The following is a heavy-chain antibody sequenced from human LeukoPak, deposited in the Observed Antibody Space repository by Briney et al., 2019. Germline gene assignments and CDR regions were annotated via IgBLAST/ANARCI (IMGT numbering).Heavy chain of an antibody. Sequence: HPGRSLGLSCSSSGFTFGDYAMSWVRQAPGKGLEWVGFIQAKAYGGATKYAASVNGRFSISRDDSQSIAKLQMNDLKTEDTAVYYCTRAPHPRCSSSGCYLDYWGQGILVTVSS. CDR3: TRAPHPRCSSSGCYLDY. D-gene: IGHD2-2*01. J-gene: IGHJ4*02. CDR1: GFTFGDYA. CDR2: IQAKAYGGAT. V-gene: IGHV3-49*04.